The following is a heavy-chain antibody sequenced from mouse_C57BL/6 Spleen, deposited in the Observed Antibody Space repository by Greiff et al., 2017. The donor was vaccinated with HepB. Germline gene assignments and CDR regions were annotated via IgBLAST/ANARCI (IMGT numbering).Heavy chain of an antibody. CDR2: IYPGGGYT. Sequence: LQESGAELVRPGTSVKMSCKASGYTFTNYWIGWAKQRPGHGLEWIGDIYPGGGYTNYNEKFKGKATLTADKSSSTAYMQFSSLTSEDSAIYYCARRDDYDDVYYFDYWGQGTTLTVSS. V-gene: IGHV1-63*01. CDR3: ARRDDYDDVYYFDY. D-gene: IGHD2-4*01. CDR1: GYTFTNYW. J-gene: IGHJ2*01.